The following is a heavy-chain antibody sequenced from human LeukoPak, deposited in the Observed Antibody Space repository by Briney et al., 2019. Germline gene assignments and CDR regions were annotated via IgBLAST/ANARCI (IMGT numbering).Heavy chain of an antibody. CDR1: GFTFSIYG. V-gene: IGHV3-21*01. Sequence: PGGSLRLSCAASGFTFSIYGMNWVRQAPGKGLEWVSSIRGNSNYIYYADSVKGRFTISRDNAKNSLYLQMNSLRAEDTAVYYCARERGRHDYWGQGTLVTVSS. CDR3: ARERGRHDY. D-gene: IGHD6-25*01. J-gene: IGHJ4*02. CDR2: IRGNSNYI.